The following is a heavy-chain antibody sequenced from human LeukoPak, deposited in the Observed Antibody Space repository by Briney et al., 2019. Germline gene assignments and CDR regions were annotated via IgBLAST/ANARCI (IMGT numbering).Heavy chain of an antibody. V-gene: IGHV5-10-1*01. CDR3: ARALVGAATLSY. Sequence: GESLKISCKGSGYSFTSYWITWVRQMPGKGLEWMGRIDPRDSYTNYSPSFQGHVTISADKSISTAYLQWSSLKASDTAMYYCARALVGAATLSYWGQGTLVTVSS. J-gene: IGHJ4*02. CDR1: GYSFTSYW. D-gene: IGHD1-26*01. CDR2: IDPRDSYT.